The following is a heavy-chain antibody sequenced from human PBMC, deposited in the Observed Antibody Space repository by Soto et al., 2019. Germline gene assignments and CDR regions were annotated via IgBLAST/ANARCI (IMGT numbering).Heavy chain of an antibody. CDR2: IYYSGST. Sequence: SETLPLTCTVSGGSISSYYWSWIRQPPGKGLEWIGYIYYSGSTNYNPSLKSRVTISVDTSKNQFSLKLSSVTAADTAVYYCARGYQLEFDYWGQGTLVTVSS. CDR3: ARGYQLEFDY. D-gene: IGHD2-2*01. J-gene: IGHJ4*02. V-gene: IGHV4-59*01. CDR1: GGSISSYY.